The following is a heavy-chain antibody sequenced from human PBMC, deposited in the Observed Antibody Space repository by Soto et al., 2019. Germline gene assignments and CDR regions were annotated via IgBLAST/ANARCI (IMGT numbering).Heavy chain of an antibody. CDR1: GGTFSSYA. CDR2: IIPIFGTA. Sequence: SVKVSCKASGGTFSSYAISWVRQAPGQGLEWMGGIIPIFGTANYAQKFQGRVTITADKSTSTAYMELSSLRSEDAAVYYCASQPYSSSWYNYYYGMDVWGQGTTVTVSS. CDR3: ASQPYSSSWYNYYYGMDV. D-gene: IGHD6-13*01. J-gene: IGHJ6*02. V-gene: IGHV1-69*06.